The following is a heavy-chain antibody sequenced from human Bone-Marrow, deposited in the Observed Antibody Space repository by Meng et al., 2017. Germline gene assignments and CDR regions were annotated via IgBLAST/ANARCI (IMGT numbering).Heavy chain of an antibody. CDR2: IYDTENT. V-gene: IGHV4-31*01. D-gene: IGHD2-15*01. CDR1: GGSINSAGYY. Sequence: VQIQCSGPGLVKPAQSLSLTCSVSGGSINSAGYYWSCIRQHPGKGLEWIGYIYDTENTYYNPSLKSPMTISLDKSKNQFSLKLNSVTVAYTAVYYCARGRASCSSGGCSLGWFDPWGQGTLVTVSS. J-gene: IGHJ5*02. CDR3: ARGRASCSSGGCSLGWFDP.